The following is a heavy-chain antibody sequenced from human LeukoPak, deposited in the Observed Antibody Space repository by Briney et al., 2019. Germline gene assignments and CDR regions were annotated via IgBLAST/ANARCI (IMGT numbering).Heavy chain of an antibody. J-gene: IGHJ3*02. CDR3: ATLTGGDDAFDI. D-gene: IGHD4-23*01. V-gene: IGHV4-39*07. Sequence: PSETLSLTCSVSGDSITNINYYWGWLRQPPGKGLEWTATVYYTATTYSNPSLKSRVTISVDSSKNEVSLKVTSVTAADTAVYYCATLTGGDDAFDIWGQGTMVTVSS. CDR2: VYYTATT. CDR1: GDSITNINYY.